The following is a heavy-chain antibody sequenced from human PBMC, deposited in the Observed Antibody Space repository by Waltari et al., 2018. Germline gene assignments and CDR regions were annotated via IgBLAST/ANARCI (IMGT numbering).Heavy chain of an antibody. Sequence: QVQLQQWGAGLLKPSETLSLTCAVYGGSFSGYYWSWIRQPPGKGLEWIGEINHSGSTNYHPSLKSRVTISADTSKNQFARKLSSVTAADTAGYYGARGLGRGYWYFELWGRGTLVTVSS. CDR3: ARGLGRGYWYFEL. J-gene: IGHJ2*01. CDR1: GGSFSGYY. V-gene: IGHV4-34*01. CDR2: INHSGST.